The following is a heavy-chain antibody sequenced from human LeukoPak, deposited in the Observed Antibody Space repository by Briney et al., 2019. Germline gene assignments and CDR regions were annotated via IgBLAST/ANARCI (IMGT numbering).Heavy chain of an antibody. D-gene: IGHD3-22*01. J-gene: IGHJ4*02. CDR1: RGTFDSYG. CDR3: ARGELGDRSGFSFFDY. V-gene: IGHV1-69*05. CDR2: VMAIFGGV. Sequence: ASVTVSCKAPRGTFDSYGISWVRQAPGQGLEWMGGVMAIFGGVKYGQKFQGRATITTDASTSTAYMELRSLTSEDTGIYYCARGELGDRSGFSFFDYWGQGTLVTVSS.